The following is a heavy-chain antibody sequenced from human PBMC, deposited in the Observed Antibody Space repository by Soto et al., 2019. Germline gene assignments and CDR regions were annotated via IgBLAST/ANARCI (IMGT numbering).Heavy chain of an antibody. D-gene: IGHD2-2*02. J-gene: IGHJ3*02. Sequence: QVQLVQSGAEVRRPGSSVKVSCKASGGTFGSNALSWVRQAPGQGLEWMGGIIPNFGTTNNAQKFQGRVTISADESTNTAYMELSSLRSEDTAIYYCPREGYTFGPGAVSGAFDIWGQGTVVTVSS. V-gene: IGHV1-69*12. CDR3: PREGYTFGPGAVSGAFDI. CDR2: IIPNFGTT. CDR1: GGTFGSNA.